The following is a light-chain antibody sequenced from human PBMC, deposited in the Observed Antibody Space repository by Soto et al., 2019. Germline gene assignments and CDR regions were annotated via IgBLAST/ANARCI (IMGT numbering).Light chain of an antibody. CDR3: SSYSTTSTLV. V-gene: IGLV2-14*01. CDR1: SSDVGGYDY. CDR2: EVN. J-gene: IGLJ1*01. Sequence: QPVLTQPASVSGSPGQSVTISCTGASSDVGGYDYVSWYQQHPGKAPKLILFEVNNRPSGVSNHFSGSKSGNTASLLISGLQADDEADYYCSSYSTTSTLVFGSGTKLTVL.